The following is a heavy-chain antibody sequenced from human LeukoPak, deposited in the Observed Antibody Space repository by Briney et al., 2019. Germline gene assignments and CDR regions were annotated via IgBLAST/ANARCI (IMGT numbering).Heavy chain of an antibody. D-gene: IGHD3-22*01. CDR1: GFTFSDYG. J-gene: IGHJ4*02. CDR2: IWYDGSKK. V-gene: IGHV3-33*01. Sequence: GGSLRLSCAASGFTFSDYGMHWVRQAPGKGLEWVAIIWYDGSKKYYADSVKGRFTISRDNSKNTLYLQMNSLRAEDTGLYYCARGGYYDSSSYYLFDYWGQGTLVTVSS. CDR3: ARGGYYDSSSYYLFDY.